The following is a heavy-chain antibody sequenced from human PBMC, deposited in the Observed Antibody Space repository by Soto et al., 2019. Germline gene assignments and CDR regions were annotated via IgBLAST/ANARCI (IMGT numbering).Heavy chain of an antibody. CDR1: VFTFTNYL. J-gene: IGHJ4*02. V-gene: IGHV3-23*05. CDR2: IDKSGGDT. CDR3: AKDKYSSSWYF. D-gene: IGHD2-2*01. Sequence: WGSLLLSCASSVFTFTNYLMTWVRQAPGKGLEWVSSIDKSGGDTYYADSVKGRFTISRDNSKNTLYLQMNGLRAEDTAIYYCAKDKYSSSWYFWGQGTMVTVSS.